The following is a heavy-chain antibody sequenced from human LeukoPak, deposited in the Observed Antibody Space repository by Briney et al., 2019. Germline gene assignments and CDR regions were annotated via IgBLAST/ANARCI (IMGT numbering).Heavy chain of an antibody. CDR1: GGTFSSYA. D-gene: IGHD3-3*01. CDR3: ASARLRFLEWLFLDY. Sequence: SVKVSCKASGGTFSSYAISWVRQAPGQGLEWMGRIIPILGIANYAQKFQGRVTITADKSTSTAYMELSSLRSEDTAVYYCASARLRFLEWLFLDYWGQGTLVTVSS. J-gene: IGHJ4*02. CDR2: IIPILGIA. V-gene: IGHV1-69*04.